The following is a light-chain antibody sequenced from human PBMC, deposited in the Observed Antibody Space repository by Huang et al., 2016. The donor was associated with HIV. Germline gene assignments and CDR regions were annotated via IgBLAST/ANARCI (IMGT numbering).Light chain of an antibody. Sequence: EIVLTQSPGTLSLSPGERATLSCRASQSVSNNYVTGYRQQPGRAPRLLVYGASSRAPGTPDRFSGSGSGTDFTLTISSLEPEDFAVYYCQQYGRAPLTFGGGTRVEIK. V-gene: IGKV3-20*01. CDR2: GAS. J-gene: IGKJ4*01. CDR1: QSVSNNY. CDR3: QQYGRAPLT.